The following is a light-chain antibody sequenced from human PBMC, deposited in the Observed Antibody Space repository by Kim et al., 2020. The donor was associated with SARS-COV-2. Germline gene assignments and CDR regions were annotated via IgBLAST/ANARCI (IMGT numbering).Light chain of an antibody. J-gene: IGKJ4*01. CDR1: QGISNY. V-gene: IGKV1-27*01. Sequence: ASVGDRVTITCRASQGISNYLAWYQQKPGKVPKLLIYAASTLQSGVPSRFSGSGSRTDFTLTISSLQPEDVATYYCQKYNSAPQLTFGGGTKLEI. CDR3: QKYNSAPQLT. CDR2: AAS.